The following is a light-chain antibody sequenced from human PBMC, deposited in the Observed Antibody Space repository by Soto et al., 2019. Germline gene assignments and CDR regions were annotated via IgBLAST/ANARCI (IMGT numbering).Light chain of an antibody. CDR3: QKYNSASWT. CDR1: QYISTY. V-gene: IGKV1-27*01. J-gene: IGKJ1*01. Sequence: DIQLTQSPSSLSASVGDRVTITCRASQYISTYLAWYQQQPGKVPNLLIYAASTLQSGVPSRFSGSGSGTDFTLTISSLQPEDVATYYCQKYNSASWTFGQGTKVEIK. CDR2: AAS.